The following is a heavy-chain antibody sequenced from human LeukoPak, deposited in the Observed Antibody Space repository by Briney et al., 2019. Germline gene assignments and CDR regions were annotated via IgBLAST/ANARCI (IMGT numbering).Heavy chain of an antibody. CDR3: ARGSAHSSSWFY. CDR2: MNPNSGNT. V-gene: IGHV1-8*01. CDR1: GYTLTSYD. D-gene: IGHD6-13*01. Sequence: WASVKVSCKASGYTLTSYDINWVRQATGQGLEWMGWMNPNSGNTGYAQKFQGRVTMTRNTSISTAYMELSSLRSEDTAVYYCARGSAHSSSWFYWGQGTLVTVSS. J-gene: IGHJ4*02.